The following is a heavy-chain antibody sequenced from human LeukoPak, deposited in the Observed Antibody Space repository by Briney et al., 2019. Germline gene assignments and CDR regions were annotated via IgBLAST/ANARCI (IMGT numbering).Heavy chain of an antibody. V-gene: IGHV1-2*02. CDR2: INPNSGGT. Sequence: ASVKVSCKASRYTFTGYYMHWVRQAPGQGLEWMGWINPNSGGTNYAQKFQGRVTMTRDTSISTAYMELSRLRSDDTAVYYCARDSDIVVVVAAHFDYWGQGTLVTVSS. J-gene: IGHJ4*02. CDR1: RYTFTGYY. D-gene: IGHD2-15*01. CDR3: ARDSDIVVVVAAHFDY.